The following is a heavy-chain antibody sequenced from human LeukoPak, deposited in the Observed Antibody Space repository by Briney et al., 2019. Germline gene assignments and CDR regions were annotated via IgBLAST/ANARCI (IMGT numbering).Heavy chain of an antibody. CDR3: ARAYYDFWSGYPMSALYYYYMDV. D-gene: IGHD3-3*01. V-gene: IGHV4-4*07. CDR1: GGSISSYY. J-gene: IGHJ6*03. CDR2: IYTSGST. Sequence: KPSETLSLTCTVSGGSISSYYWSWIRQPPGKGLEWIGRIYTSGSTNYNPSLKSRVTMSVDTSKNQFSLKLSSVTAADTAVYYCARAYYDFWSGYPMSALYYYYMDVWGKGTTVTVSS.